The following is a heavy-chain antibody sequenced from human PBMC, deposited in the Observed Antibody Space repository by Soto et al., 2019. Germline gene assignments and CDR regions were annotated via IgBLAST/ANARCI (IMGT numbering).Heavy chain of an antibody. V-gene: IGHV1-18*01. Sequence: QVQLVQSGAEVKKPGASVKVSCKASGYTFTSYGISWVGQAPGQGLEWMGWISAYNGNTNYAQKLQGRVTMTTDTSTSTAYMELRSLRSDDTAVYYCARLIAARPPLYYYYGMDVWGQGTTVTVSS. D-gene: IGHD6-6*01. J-gene: IGHJ6*02. CDR1: GYTFTSYG. CDR2: ISAYNGNT. CDR3: ARLIAARPPLYYYYGMDV.